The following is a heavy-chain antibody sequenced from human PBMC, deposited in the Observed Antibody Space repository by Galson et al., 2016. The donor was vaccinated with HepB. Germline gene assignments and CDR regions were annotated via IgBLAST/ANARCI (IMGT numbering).Heavy chain of an antibody. J-gene: IGHJ6*02. CDR1: GFTFSSYW. CDR2: ISSDGSTT. V-gene: IGHV3-74*01. Sequence: SLRLSCAASGFTFSSYWMHWVRQAPGRGLVWVSRISSDGSTTDYADSVKGRFTIPRDNVKNTVYLQMNSLRAEDTAVYYCARDWSEIDYDVLTANYYYYHYGMDVWGQGTTVTVSS. CDR3: ARDWSEIDYDVLTANYYYYHYGMDV. D-gene: IGHD3-9*01.